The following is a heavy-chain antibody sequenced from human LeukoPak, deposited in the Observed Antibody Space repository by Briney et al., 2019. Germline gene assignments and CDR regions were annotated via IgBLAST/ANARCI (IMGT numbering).Heavy chain of an antibody. CDR1: GYTFTGYY. CDR2: INPNSSGT. V-gene: IGHV1-2*02. Sequence: ASVKVSCKASGYTFTGYYMHWVRQAPGQGLEWMGWINPNSSGTNYAQKFQGRVTMTRDTSISTAYMELSRLRSDDTAVYYCASAEYFDWLLTYWGQGTLVTVSS. J-gene: IGHJ4*02. D-gene: IGHD3-9*01. CDR3: ASAEYFDWLLTY.